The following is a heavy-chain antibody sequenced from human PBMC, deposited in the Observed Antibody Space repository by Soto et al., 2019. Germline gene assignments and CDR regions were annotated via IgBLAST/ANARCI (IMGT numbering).Heavy chain of an antibody. Sequence: GGSLRLSCAASGFTFSSHVMSWVRQAPGKGLEWVSVISGSDGSTYYADSVKGRFTISRDNSENTLYLQMNSLRAEDTAIYYCALADGSYWGQGTLVTVSS. CDR2: ISGSDGST. J-gene: IGHJ4*02. CDR3: ALADGSY. CDR1: GFTFSSHV. V-gene: IGHV3-23*01. D-gene: IGHD5-12*01.